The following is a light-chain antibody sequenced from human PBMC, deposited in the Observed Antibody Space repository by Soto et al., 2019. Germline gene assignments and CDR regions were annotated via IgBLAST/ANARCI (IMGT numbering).Light chain of an antibody. V-gene: IGLV2-14*02. CDR3: SSYTSSGTWV. J-gene: IGLJ3*02. Sequence: QSALTQPASVSGSPGQSITISCTGTSSDVGSYNLVSWYQQHPGKAPKLMICQVSNRPSGVPDRFSGSKSGNTASLTISGLQAEDEADYYCSSYTSSGTWVFGGGTKLTVL. CDR2: QVS. CDR1: SSDVGSYNL.